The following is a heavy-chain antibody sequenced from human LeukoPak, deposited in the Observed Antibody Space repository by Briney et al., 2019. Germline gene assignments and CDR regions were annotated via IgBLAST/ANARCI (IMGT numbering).Heavy chain of an antibody. CDR2: IYSGGST. D-gene: IGHD3-3*01. CDR3: ARMERFLEWSFDY. CDR1: GFTVSSNY. J-gene: IGHJ4*02. Sequence: GGSLRLSCAAFGFTVSSNYMSWVRQAPGKGLEWVSVIYSGGSTYYADSVKGRFTISRDNSKNTLYLQMNSLRAEDTAVYYCARMERFLEWSFDYWGQGTLVTVSS. V-gene: IGHV3-53*01.